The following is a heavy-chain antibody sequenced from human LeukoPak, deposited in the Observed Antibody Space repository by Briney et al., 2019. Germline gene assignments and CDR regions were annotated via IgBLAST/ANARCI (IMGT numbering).Heavy chain of an antibody. CDR1: GYTLTELS. J-gene: IGHJ4*02. CDR2: IIPILGIA. D-gene: IGHD5-24*01. V-gene: IGHV1-69*02. Sequence: SVKVSCKVSGYTLTELSMHWVRQAPGQGLEWMGRIIPILGIANYAQKFQGRVTITADKSTSTAYMELSSLRSEDTAVYYCARSVEMATITDYWGQGTLVTVSS. CDR3: ARSVEMATITDY.